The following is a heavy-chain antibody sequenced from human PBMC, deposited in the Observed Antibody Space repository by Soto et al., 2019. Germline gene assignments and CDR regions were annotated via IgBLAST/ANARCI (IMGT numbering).Heavy chain of an antibody. CDR3: ARQYDFWSGYYSGWFDP. CDR2: IYYSGST. D-gene: IGHD3-3*01. CDR1: GGSISSYY. Sequence: SETLSLTCTVSGGSISSYYWSWIRQPPGKGLEWIGYIYYSGSTNYNPSLKSRVTISVDTSRNQFSLKLSSVTAADTAVYYCARQYDFWSGYYSGWFDPWGQGTLVTVSS. V-gene: IGHV4-59*01. J-gene: IGHJ5*02.